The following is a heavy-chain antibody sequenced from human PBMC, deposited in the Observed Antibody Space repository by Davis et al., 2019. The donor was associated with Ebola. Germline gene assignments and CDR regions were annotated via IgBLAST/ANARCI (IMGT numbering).Heavy chain of an antibody. CDR3: AGIAAGYYYYYGMDV. J-gene: IGHJ6*02. Sequence: SETLSLTCAVYGGSFSGYYWSWIRQPPGKGLEWIGYIYYSGSTNYNPSLKSRVTISVDTSKNQFSLKLSSVTAADTAVYYCAGIAAGYYYYYGMDVWGQGTTVTVSS. D-gene: IGHD6-13*01. CDR1: GGSFSGYY. CDR2: IYYSGST. V-gene: IGHV4-59*08.